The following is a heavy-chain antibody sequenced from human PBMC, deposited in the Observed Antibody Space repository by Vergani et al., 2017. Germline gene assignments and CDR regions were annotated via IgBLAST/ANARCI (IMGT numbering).Heavy chain of an antibody. CDR2: IDHTGRP. D-gene: IGHD4-11*01. V-gene: IGHV4-34*01. CDR3: ARVNTETNGHLYYYYYMDV. CDR1: GGSFTSYH. Sequence: QVQLQQWGGGLLKPSETLSLTCVVNGGSFTSYHWTWIRQSPGAGLEWVGHIDHTGRPDYNPSLKNRLTMSVDKSRNEFSLTLNSVTATDTAIYFFARVNTETNGHLYYYYYMDVWGQGTAVTVS. J-gene: IGHJ6*03.